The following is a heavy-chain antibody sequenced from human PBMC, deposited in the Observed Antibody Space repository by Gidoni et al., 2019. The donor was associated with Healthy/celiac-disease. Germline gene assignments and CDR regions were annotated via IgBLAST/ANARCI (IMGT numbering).Heavy chain of an antibody. D-gene: IGHD6-25*01. CDR3: ARDGYSTGGAFDI. V-gene: IGHV4-39*01. J-gene: IGHJ3*02. CDR1: GGSISSSRYY. CDR2: SYYSGST. Sequence: QLQLQESGPGLVKPSETLSLTCTVSGGSISSSRYYWVLIRQPPGKGLEWIGSSYYSGSTYYNPSLKSRGTISVDTSKNQFSLKLSSVTAADTAVYYCARDGYSTGGAFDIWGQGTMVTVSS.